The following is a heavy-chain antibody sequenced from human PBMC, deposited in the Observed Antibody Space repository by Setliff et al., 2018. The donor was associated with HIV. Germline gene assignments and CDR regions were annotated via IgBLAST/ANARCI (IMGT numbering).Heavy chain of an antibody. J-gene: IGHJ3*02. D-gene: IGHD3-9*01. CDR3: ARGTRDYDLLTGYYGGAFDI. Sequence: SETLSLTCSVSGGSIKYDYWSWIRQSPGKGLEWIAWIHDSGSANYNPSLKSRVTISVHTSNNQFSLKLSSVTAADTAVYYCARGTRDYDLLTGYYGGAFDIWGQGTTVTVSS. CDR2: IHDSGSA. V-gene: IGHV4-59*08. CDR1: GGSIKYDY.